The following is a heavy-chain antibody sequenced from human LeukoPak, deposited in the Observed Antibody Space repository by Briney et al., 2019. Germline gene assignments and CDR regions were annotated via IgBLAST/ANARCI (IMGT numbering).Heavy chain of an antibody. V-gene: IGHV3-23*01. CDR3: AKLSSVSSQDFDY. Sequence: PGGSLRLSCAASGFTFITYAITWVRQAPGKGLDWVSVISNGGVSTYYADSVKGRFTISRDNSKNTLYLEMNSLRAEDTALYYCAKLSSVSSQDFDYWGQGTLVTVSS. CDR2: ISNGGVST. J-gene: IGHJ4*02. CDR1: GFTFITYA. D-gene: IGHD2-2*01.